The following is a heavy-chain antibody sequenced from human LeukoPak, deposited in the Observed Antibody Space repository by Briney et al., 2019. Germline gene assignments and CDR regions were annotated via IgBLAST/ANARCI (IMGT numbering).Heavy chain of an antibody. CDR3: ARRLTQYDCFDP. D-gene: IGHD2-2*01. Sequence: SQTLSLTCAISGDSVSSNSVTWNWIRQSPSRGLEWLGRTYYRSTWYNDYAVSVRGRITVNPDTSKNQFSLHLNSATPEDTAVYYCARRLTQYDCFDPWGQGILVTVSS. V-gene: IGHV6-1*01. CDR1: GDSVSSNSVT. J-gene: IGHJ5*02. CDR2: TYYRSTWYN.